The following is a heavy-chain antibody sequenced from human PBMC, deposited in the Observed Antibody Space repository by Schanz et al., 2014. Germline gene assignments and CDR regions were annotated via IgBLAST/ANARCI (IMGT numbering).Heavy chain of an antibody. CDR2: ISGSGGDT. D-gene: IGHD6-6*01. J-gene: IGHJ6*02. V-gene: IGHV3-23*04. CDR1: GYTFSDHF. Sequence: EVQLVESGGGLVQPGGSLRLSCAASGYTFSDHFMDWVRQAPGKGLEWVSAISGSGGDTYYADSVKGRFTISRDNSKNTLYLQMNSLRAEDTAVYYCARGYSSSMDVWGQGTTVTVSS. CDR3: ARGYSSSMDV.